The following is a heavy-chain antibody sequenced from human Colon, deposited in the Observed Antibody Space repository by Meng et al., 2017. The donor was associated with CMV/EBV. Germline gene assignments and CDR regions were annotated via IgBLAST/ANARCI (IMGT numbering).Heavy chain of an antibody. CDR3: ARGYCDPLNCYAGGGY. CDR2: INSNAATK. Sequence: GESLKISCAASGFSFSTHGINWFRQAPGKGLEWISYINSNAATKDDADSVRGRFTISRDNRLNSVYLQMSSLRAADTAVYYCARGYCDPLNCYAGGGYWGQGALVTVSS. J-gene: IGHJ4*02. V-gene: IGHV3-48*04. CDR1: GFSFSTHG. D-gene: IGHD2-2*01.